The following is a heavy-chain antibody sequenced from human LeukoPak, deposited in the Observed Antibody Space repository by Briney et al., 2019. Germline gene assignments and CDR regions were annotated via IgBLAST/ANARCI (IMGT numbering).Heavy chain of an antibody. CDR1: GFTFSSYA. D-gene: IGHD5-12*01. V-gene: IGHV3-23*01. J-gene: IGHJ4*02. CDR2: ISGSGDST. CDR3: AREVATINGEYYFDY. Sequence: GGSLRLSCAASGFTFSSYAMSWVRQAPGKGLEWVSAISGSGDSTYYGDSVKGRFTISRDNSKNTLYLQMNSLRAEDTAVYYCAREVATINGEYYFDYWGQGTLVTVSS.